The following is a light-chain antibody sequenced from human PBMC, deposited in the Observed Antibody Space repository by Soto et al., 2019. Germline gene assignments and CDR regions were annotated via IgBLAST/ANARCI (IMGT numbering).Light chain of an antibody. CDR3: SSYTTTTPLV. CDR2: DVS. Sequence: QSVLTQPASVSGSPGQSITISCTGTSSDVGGYNYVSWYQQHPGKAPKLMVYDVSIRPSGVSNRFSGSKSGNTASLTISGLQAEDEADYYCSSYTTTTPLVFGTGTKVTV. CDR1: SSDVGGYNY. V-gene: IGLV2-14*01. J-gene: IGLJ1*01.